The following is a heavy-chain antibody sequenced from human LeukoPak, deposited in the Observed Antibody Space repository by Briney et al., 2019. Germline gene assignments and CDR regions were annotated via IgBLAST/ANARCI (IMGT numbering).Heavy chain of an antibody. D-gene: IGHD6-13*01. J-gene: IGHJ4*02. V-gene: IGHV1-2*02. CDR3: ARAHSSSWPMYYFDY. CDR1: GYTFTSYG. CDR2: INPNNGGT. Sequence: PAASVKVSCKASGYTFTSYGISWVRQAPGQGLEWMGWINPNNGGTNYAQKFQGRVTMTRDTSISTAYMELSRLRSDDTAVYYCARAHSSSWPMYYFDYWGQGTLVTVSS.